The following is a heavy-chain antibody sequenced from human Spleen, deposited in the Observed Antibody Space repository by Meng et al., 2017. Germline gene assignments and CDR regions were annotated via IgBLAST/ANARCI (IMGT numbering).Heavy chain of an antibody. D-gene: IGHD1-1*01. CDR3: AREEYNWNAFDI. CDR1: GFTFDDYA. CDR2: ISWNSGRM. Sequence: SLKISCAASGFTFDDYAMHWVRQAPGKGLEWVSSISWNSGRMGYADSVKGRFTIPRDNAKNALYLRMDSLRAEDTAVYYCAREEYNWNAFDIWGQGTMVTVSS. V-gene: IGHV3-9*01. J-gene: IGHJ3*02.